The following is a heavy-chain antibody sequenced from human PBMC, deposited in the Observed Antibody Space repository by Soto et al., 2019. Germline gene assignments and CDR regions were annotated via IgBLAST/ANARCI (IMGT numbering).Heavy chain of an antibody. Sequence: TGGSLRLSCAASGFTFSSYSMNWVRQAPGKGLEWVSYISSSSSTIYYADSVKGRFTISRDNAKNSLYLQMNSLRDEDTAVYYCARDRLPAADGKEHYGMDVWGQGTTVTVSS. V-gene: IGHV3-48*02. CDR1: GFTFSSYS. D-gene: IGHD2-2*01. CDR2: ISSSSSTI. J-gene: IGHJ6*02. CDR3: ARDRLPAADGKEHYGMDV.